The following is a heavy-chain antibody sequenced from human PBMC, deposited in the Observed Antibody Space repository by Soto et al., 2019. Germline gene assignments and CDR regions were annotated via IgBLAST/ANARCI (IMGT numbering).Heavy chain of an antibody. Sequence: EVQLVESGGGLVQPGGSLRLSCAASGFTFSSYWMHWVRQAPGKGLVWVSRINSDGSSTSYADSVKGRFTISRDNDKNTLYLQMNSLRAEDTAVYYCARELRGDFYNWFDPWGQGTLVTVSS. J-gene: IGHJ5*02. CDR3: ARELRGDFYNWFDP. V-gene: IGHV3-74*01. CDR1: GFTFSSYW. D-gene: IGHD3-10*01. CDR2: INSDGSST.